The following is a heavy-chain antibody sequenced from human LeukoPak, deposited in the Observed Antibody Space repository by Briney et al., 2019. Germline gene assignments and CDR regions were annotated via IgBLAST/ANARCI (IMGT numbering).Heavy chain of an antibody. J-gene: IGHJ4*02. D-gene: IGHD3-3*01. V-gene: IGHV3-21*01. CDR2: IRGDSTET. Sequence: PGGALRLSCAGSGFTFSSYSMMWVRQAPGKGLEWVSSIRGDSTETRHAGSLMGRFTISRDNAKKSLYLQMNSLRVEDTAVYYCARGNFGVVLDYWGQGTLVTVSS. CDR1: GFTFSSYS. CDR3: ARGNFGVVLDY.